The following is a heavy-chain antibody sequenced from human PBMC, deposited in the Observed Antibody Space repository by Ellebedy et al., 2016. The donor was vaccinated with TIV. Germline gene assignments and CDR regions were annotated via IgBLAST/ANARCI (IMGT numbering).Heavy chain of an antibody. CDR3: ARDLGIGIVVGQFDY. CDR2: IYHSGTT. J-gene: IGHJ4*02. V-gene: IGHV4-38-2*02. CDR1: GYSISSGFY. Sequence: GSLRLXCTVSGYSISSGFYWGWIRQPPGKGLEWLGSIYHSGTTYQNPSLKSRVTISVDTSKNQFSLRLTSVTAADTAVYYCARDLGIGIVVGQFDYWGQGTLVTVSS. D-gene: IGHD3-22*01.